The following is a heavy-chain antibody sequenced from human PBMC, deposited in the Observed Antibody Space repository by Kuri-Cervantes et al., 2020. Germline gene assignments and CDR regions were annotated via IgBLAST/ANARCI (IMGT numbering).Heavy chain of an antibody. CDR2: ISYDGSNK. Sequence: LSLTCAASGFTFSSYGMHWVRQAPGKGLEWVAVISYDGSNKYYADSVKGRFTISRDNSKNTLYLQMNSLRAEDTAVYHCARGSSSFDYWGQGTLVTVSS. V-gene: IGHV3-30*03. J-gene: IGHJ4*02. CDR3: ARGSSSFDY. CDR1: GFTFSSYG. D-gene: IGHD6-6*01.